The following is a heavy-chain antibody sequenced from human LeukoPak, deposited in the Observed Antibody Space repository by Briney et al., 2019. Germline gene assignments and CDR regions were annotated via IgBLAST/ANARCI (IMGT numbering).Heavy chain of an antibody. CDR3: AKVGYCTSTSCYQLDY. J-gene: IGHJ4*02. CDR2: ISYDGTNK. D-gene: IGHD2-2*01. CDR1: GFTFSSFA. Sequence: TGGSLRLSCAASGFTFSSFAMNWVRQAPGKGLEWVAFISYDGTNKYYADSVKGRFTISRDNSKNTLYLQMNSLRPEDTAVYYCAKVGYCTSTSCYQLDYWGQGTLVTVSS. V-gene: IGHV3-30*18.